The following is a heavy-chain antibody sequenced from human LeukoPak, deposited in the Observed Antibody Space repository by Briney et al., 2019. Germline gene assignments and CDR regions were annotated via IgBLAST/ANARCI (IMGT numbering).Heavy chain of an antibody. CDR2: MNPNSGNT. CDR3: ARVSRDYGDPFDC. D-gene: IGHD4-17*01. V-gene: IGHV1-8*01. J-gene: IGHJ4*02. CDR1: GYTFTSYD. Sequence: ASVKVSCKXSGYTFTSYDINWVRQATGQGLEWMGWMNPNSGNTGYAQKFQGRVTTTRNTSISTAYMELSSLRSEDTAVYYCARVSRDYGDPFDCWGQGTLVTVSS.